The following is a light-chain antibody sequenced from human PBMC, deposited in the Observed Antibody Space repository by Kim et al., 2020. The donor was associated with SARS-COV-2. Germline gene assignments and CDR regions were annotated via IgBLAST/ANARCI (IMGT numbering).Light chain of an antibody. Sequence: GQSITLSPTGTRSNVDVYNHVSWYQQNPGKAPKLMIYEVSNRPSGVSNRFSGSKSGNTASLTISGLQAEDEADYYCSSYTSTSLVVFGGGTQLTVL. CDR3: SSYTSTSLVV. V-gene: IGLV2-14*01. CDR2: EVS. CDR1: RSNVDVYNH. J-gene: IGLJ2*01.